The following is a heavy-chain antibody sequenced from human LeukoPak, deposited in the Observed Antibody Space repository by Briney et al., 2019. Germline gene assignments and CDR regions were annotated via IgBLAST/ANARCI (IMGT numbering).Heavy chain of an antibody. CDR3: ARDPIRITMIVVPRWAFDI. J-gene: IGHJ3*02. CDR2: IYYSGST. Sequence: SETVSLTCTVSGGSISSSSYYWGWIRQPRGKGLEWIGSIYYSGSTYYNPSLKSRVTISVDTSKNQFSLKLSSVTAADTAVYYCARDPIRITMIVVPRWAFDIWGQGTMVTVSS. D-gene: IGHD3-22*01. CDR1: GGSISSSSYY. V-gene: IGHV4-39*07.